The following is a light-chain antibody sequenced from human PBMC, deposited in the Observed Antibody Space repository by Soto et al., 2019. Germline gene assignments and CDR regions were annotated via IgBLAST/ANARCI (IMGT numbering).Light chain of an antibody. J-gene: IGLJ3*02. CDR1: SSNIGSNT. V-gene: IGLV1-44*01. CDR2: SDN. Sequence: QSVLTQPPSASGTPGQRVTISCSGSSSNIGSNTVNWYQQLPGTAPKVLIYSDNQRPSGVPDRFSGSKSGTSASLAISGLQSEDEADYYCAAWDDSLNGWVFGGGTQLTV. CDR3: AAWDDSLNGWV.